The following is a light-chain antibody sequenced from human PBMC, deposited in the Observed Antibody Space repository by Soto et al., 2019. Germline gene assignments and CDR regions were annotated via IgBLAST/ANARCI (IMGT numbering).Light chain of an antibody. V-gene: IGLV2-14*03. CDR3: TSYTSDSSVI. Sequence: QSALTQPASVSGSPGQSVTISCTGTSSDIGGYRYVSWYQQRPGKAPKLMIHDVTNRPSAVSDRFSGSKSGNTASLTISGLQAEDEADYYRTSYTSDSSVIFGGGTKHTVL. CDR1: SSDIGGYRY. CDR2: DVT. J-gene: IGLJ2*01.